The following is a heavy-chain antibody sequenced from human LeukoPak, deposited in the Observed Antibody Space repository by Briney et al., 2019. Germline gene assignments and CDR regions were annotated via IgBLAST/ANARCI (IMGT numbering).Heavy chain of an antibody. J-gene: IGHJ4*02. Sequence: SETLSLTCTVSGGSVSGYYWSWIRQPPGKGLEWIGYIYYSGTTNYNPSLKSRVTMSVDTSKNQFSLKVSSVTAADTAVYYCASLGPYYFDYWGQGPLVTVS. V-gene: IGHV4-59*02. CDR1: GGSVSGYY. CDR3: ASLGPYYFDY. D-gene: IGHD3-16*01. CDR2: IYYSGTT.